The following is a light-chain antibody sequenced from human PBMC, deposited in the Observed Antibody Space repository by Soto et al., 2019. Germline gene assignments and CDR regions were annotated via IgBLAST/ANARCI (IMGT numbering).Light chain of an antibody. J-gene: IGLJ2*01. CDR1: AFPKKF. V-gene: IGLV3-10*01. Sequence: SYELTQPPSVSVSPGQTARIPCSGDAFPKKFVYWYQQKSGQAPVLVMYEDSKRPSGIPERFSGSMSGTMAALTISGAQVEDEADYFCYSTDSSGNHRVFGGGTKVTVL. CDR2: EDS. CDR3: YSTDSSGNHRV.